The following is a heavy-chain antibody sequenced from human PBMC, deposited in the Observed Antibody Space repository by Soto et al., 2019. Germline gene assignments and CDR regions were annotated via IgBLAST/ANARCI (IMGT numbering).Heavy chain of an antibody. V-gene: IGHV3-7*01. CDR2: VEEDGSDK. Sequence: EGSLRISCAASGFSFNSYRMSWVRQAPGKGLEWLACVEEDGSDKYYVDSVKGRFTISRDNAKSSVYLQMNSLRAEDTAVYYCMTEYQGYWCQGTPVTDFS. J-gene: IGHJ4*02. CDR1: GFSFNSYR. D-gene: IGHD2-2*01. CDR3: MTEYQGY.